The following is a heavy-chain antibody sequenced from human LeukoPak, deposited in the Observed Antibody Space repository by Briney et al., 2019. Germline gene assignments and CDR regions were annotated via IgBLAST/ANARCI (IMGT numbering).Heavy chain of an antibody. CDR1: GGSISSYY. Sequence: SETLSLTCTVSGGSISSYYWSWIRQPPGKGLEWIGYIYYRGSINYNPSLKSRVIISVDKSKNQLSLRLTSVTAADTAVYYCARDRPAGNTGHSHDYWGQGTLVTVSS. D-gene: IGHD6-13*01. CDR2: IYYRGSI. J-gene: IGHJ4*02. V-gene: IGHV4-59*12. CDR3: ARDRPAGNTGHSHDY.